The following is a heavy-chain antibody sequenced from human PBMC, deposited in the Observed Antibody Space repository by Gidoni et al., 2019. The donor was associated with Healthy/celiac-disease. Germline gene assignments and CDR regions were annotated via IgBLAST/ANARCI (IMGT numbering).Heavy chain of an antibody. J-gene: IGHJ6*03. CDR2: NYYSGRT. Sequence: QVQLQASGPGLVKPSATLSLTCTVSGGSISSYSWSWIRQPPGKGLEWIGYNYYSGRTNYNPSRKSRVTISVDTSKNQFSLKLSSVTAADTAVYYCARQGSHGSGSYYKPGIQYYYYMDVWGKGTTVTVSS. V-gene: IGHV4-59*08. CDR3: ARQGSHGSGSYYKPGIQYYYYMDV. CDR1: GGSISSYS. D-gene: IGHD3-10*01.